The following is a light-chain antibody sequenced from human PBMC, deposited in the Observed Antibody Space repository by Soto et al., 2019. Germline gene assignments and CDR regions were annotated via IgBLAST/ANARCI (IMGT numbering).Light chain of an antibody. V-gene: IGKV3-20*01. CDR2: GAS. CDR3: QHYGSSTLYT. CDR1: QSVSSTY. J-gene: IGKJ2*01. Sequence: VLTQSPGTLSLSSGERATLSCRASQSVSSTYLAWYQQKPGQAPRLLIYGASSRATGIPDRFSGSASGTDFPLTISRLEPEDFAVYYCQHYGSSTLYTFGQGTKLEIK.